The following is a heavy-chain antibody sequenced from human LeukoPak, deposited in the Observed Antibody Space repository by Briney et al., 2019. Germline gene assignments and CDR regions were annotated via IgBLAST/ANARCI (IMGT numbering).Heavy chain of an antibody. Sequence: PGGSLRLSCVASGFTFSSYGMHWVRQAPGKGLEWVAVIWYDGSNKYYADSVKGRFTISRDNSKNTLYLQMNSLRAEDTAVYYCARGGQQLPDDYWGQGTLVTVSS. CDR1: GFTFSSYG. CDR3: ARGGQQLPDDY. J-gene: IGHJ4*02. CDR2: IWYDGSNK. D-gene: IGHD6-13*01. V-gene: IGHV3-33*01.